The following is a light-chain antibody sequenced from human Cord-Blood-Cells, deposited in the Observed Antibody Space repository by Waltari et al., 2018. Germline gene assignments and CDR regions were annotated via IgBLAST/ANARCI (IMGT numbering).Light chain of an antibody. CDR2: DVS. CDR3: QQYDNRPIT. J-gene: IGKJ5*01. CDR1: QDISNY. V-gene: IGKV1-33*01. Sequence: DIQMTQSPSTLSASVRDRVTITCQASQDISNYLNWYQQKPGKAPKLLIYDVSKLETGVPSRFSGSGSGTDFTLTSSSLQPEDIATYYCQQYDNRPITFGQGTRLEIK.